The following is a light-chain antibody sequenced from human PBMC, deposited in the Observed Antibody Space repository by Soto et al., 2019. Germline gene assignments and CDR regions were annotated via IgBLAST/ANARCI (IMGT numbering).Light chain of an antibody. J-gene: IGKJ1*01. CDR2: AAS. CDR1: QSISNY. Sequence: DIQMTQSPSSLSASVGDRVTITCRASQSISNYLNWYQQKPGKAPKVLIYAASSLQSGVPSRFSGSGSGTDFTLTISSLQREDLATYYCQQSYSTPLTFGQVTTVESK. V-gene: IGKV1-39*01. CDR3: QQSYSTPLT.